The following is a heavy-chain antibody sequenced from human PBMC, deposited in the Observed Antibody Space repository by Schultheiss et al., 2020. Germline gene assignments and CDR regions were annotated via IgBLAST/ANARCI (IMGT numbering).Heavy chain of an antibody. Sequence: SETLSLTCDVSGYSISSGYYWGWIRQPPGKGLEWIGTIYHSGSTYYNPSLKSRVTMSVDTSKNQFSLNLSSVTASDTAVYYCARSRSSGSSYAAFDIWGQGTMVTFSS. CDR2: IYHSGST. D-gene: IGHD3-10*01. J-gene: IGHJ3*02. CDR1: GYSISSGYY. V-gene: IGHV4-38-2*01. CDR3: ARSRSSGSSYAAFDI.